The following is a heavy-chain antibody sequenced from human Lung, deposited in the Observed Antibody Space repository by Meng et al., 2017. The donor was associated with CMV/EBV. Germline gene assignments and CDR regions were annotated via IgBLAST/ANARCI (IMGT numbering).Heavy chain of an antibody. V-gene: IGHV4-4*02. D-gene: IGHD1-26*01. Sequence: VSGVSISTDNWWSWVRQPPGEGLEWIGEISRSGSTNYSTSLKSRVTISIDRSKNQFSLRLTSVTAADTAVYYCAKEWMDATTGQFDYWGQGTLVTVSS. CDR2: ISRSGST. CDR1: GVSISTDNW. J-gene: IGHJ4*02. CDR3: AKEWMDATTGQFDY.